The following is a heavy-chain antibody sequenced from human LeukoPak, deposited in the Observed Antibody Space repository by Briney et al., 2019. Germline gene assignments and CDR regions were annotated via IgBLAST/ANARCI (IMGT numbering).Heavy chain of an antibody. D-gene: IGHD3-10*01. CDR3: ARGGSRYFHN. V-gene: IGHV3-66*01. CDR2: IYSGGST. CDR1: GFTFSSYA. Sequence: GGSLRLSCAASGFTFSSYAMSWVRQSPGKGLEWVSVIYSGGSTYYADSVKGRFAISRDNSKNTLYLQMNSLRAEDTAVYYCARGGSRYFHNWGQGTLVTVST. J-gene: IGHJ4*02.